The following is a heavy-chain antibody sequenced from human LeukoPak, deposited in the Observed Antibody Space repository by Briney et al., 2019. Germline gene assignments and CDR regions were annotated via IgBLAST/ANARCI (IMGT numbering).Heavy chain of an antibody. CDR1: GYSISSGYY. CDR2: INHSGST. Sequence: ASETLSLTCTVSGYSISSGYYWGWIRQPPGKGLEWIGEINHSGSTNYNPSLKSRVTISVDTSKNQFSLKLSSVTAADTAVYYCARAHAKYYGSGSPINWFDPWGQGTLVTVSS. D-gene: IGHD3-10*01. J-gene: IGHJ5*02. CDR3: ARAHAKYYGSGSPINWFDP. V-gene: IGHV4-38-2*02.